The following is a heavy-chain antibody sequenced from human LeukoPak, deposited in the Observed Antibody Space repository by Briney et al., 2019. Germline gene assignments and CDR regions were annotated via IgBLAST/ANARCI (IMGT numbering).Heavy chain of an antibody. J-gene: IGHJ5*02. CDR2: IYYSGST. CDR1: GASISSTSYY. CDR3: ARHAEPEFLWFGEPDNWFDP. V-gene: IGHV4-39*01. D-gene: IGHD3-10*01. Sequence: PSETLSLTCTVSGASISSTSYYWGWIRQPPGKGLEWIGSIYYSGSTYSNPSLKSRVTISVDTSKNQFSLKLSSVTAADTAVYYCARHAEPEFLWFGEPDNWFDPWGQGTLVTVSS.